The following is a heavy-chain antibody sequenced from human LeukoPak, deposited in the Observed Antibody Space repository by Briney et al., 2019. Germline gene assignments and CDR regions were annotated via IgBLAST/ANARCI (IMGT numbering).Heavy chain of an antibody. CDR1: GGSISSYY. D-gene: IGHD1-1*01. CDR3: ATWRTAKTGFDY. CDR2: IYYSGST. V-gene: IGHV4-59*08. Sequence: SETLSLTCTVSGGSISSYYWSWIRQPPGKGLEWIGYIYYSGSTNYNPSLKSRVTISVDTSKNQFSLRLSSVTAADTAVYYCATWRTAKTGFDYWGQGPLVTVSS. J-gene: IGHJ4*02.